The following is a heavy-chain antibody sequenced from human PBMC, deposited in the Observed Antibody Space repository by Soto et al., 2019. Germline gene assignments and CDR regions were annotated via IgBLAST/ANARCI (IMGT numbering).Heavy chain of an antibody. CDR2: IIPIFGTA. CDR1: GGTFSSYA. V-gene: IGHV1-69*01. J-gene: IGHJ6*02. D-gene: IGHD2-2*01. Sequence: QVQLVQSGAEVKKPGSSVKVSCKASGGTFSSYAISWVRQAPGQGLEWMGGIIPIFGTANYAQKFQGRVTITADESTSTAYMELSSLRSEDTAVYYCAAKDIVVVPAARNYYYYCGMDVWGQGTTVTVSS. CDR3: AAKDIVVVPAARNYYYYCGMDV.